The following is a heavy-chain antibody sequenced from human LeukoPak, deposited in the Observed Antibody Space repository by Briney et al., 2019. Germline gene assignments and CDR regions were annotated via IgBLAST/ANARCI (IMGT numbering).Heavy chain of an antibody. V-gene: IGHV3-33*01. Sequence: GTSLRLSCAASGFTFSKYGMHWVRQAPGKGLEWVAVIWYDGSNKYYADSVKGRFTISRDNSKNTLYLQMNSLRAEDTAVYYWAREYCSGGSCYGDYWGQGTLVTVSS. J-gene: IGHJ4*02. CDR1: GFTFSKYG. CDR3: AREYCSGGSCYGDY. CDR2: IWYDGSNK. D-gene: IGHD2-15*01.